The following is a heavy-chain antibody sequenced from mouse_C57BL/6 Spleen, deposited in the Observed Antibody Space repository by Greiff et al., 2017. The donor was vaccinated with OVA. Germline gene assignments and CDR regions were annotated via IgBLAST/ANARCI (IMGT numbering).Heavy chain of an antibody. V-gene: IGHV1-64*01. CDR3: ARSGYDGYMDY. Sequence: QVQLKQPGAELVKPGASVKLSCKASGYTFTSYWMHWVKQRPGQGLEWIGMIHPNSGSTNYNEKFKSKATLTVDKSSSTAYMQLSSLTSEDSAVYYCARSGYDGYMDYWGQGTSVTVSS. D-gene: IGHD2-3*01. CDR1: GYTFTSYW. CDR2: IHPNSGST. J-gene: IGHJ4*01.